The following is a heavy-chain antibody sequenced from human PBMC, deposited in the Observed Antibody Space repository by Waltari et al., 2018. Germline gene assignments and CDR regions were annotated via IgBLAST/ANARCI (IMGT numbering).Heavy chain of an antibody. CDR2: INPNSGGK. CDR1: GYTFTGYY. Sequence: QVQLVQSGAEVTKPGASVKVSCKASGYTFTGYYMHWVRQAPGQGLEWMGWINPNSGGKNYAQRFQGRVTRTRETSISTAYMELSRLRSDDTAVYYCATETIFGVVAKSDYWGQGTLVTVSS. CDR3: ATETIFGVVAKSDY. V-gene: IGHV1-2*02. J-gene: IGHJ4*02. D-gene: IGHD3-3*01.